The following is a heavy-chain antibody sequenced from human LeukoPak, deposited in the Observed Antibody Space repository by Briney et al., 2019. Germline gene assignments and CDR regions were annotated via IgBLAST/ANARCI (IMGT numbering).Heavy chain of an antibody. CDR2: INPDGSEK. D-gene: IGHD6-19*01. Sequence: GGSLRLSCVVSGFTFSNYWTSWVRQAPGKGLEWVANINPDGSEKNYVDSVKGRFTISRDNAKHSLYLQMNSLRAEDTAVYYCARDRPSGWYLQYYSNYWGQGNLVTVSS. J-gene: IGHJ4*02. V-gene: IGHV3-7*04. CDR1: GFTFSNYW. CDR3: ARDRPSGWYLQYYSNY.